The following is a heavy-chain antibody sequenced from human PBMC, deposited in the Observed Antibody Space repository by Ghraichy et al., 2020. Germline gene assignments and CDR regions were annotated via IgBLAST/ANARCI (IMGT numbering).Heavy chain of an antibody. CDR1: GFTFSSYG. D-gene: IGHD2/OR15-2a*01. J-gene: IGHJ4*02. CDR2: ISYDGSNK. V-gene: IGHV3-30*18. Sequence: GGSLRLSCAASGFTFSSYGMHWVRQAPGKGLEWVAVISYDGSNKYYADSVKGRFTISRDNSKNTLYLQMNSLRAEDTAVYYCAKSAPEYGAVDYWGQGTLVTVSS. CDR3: AKSAPEYGAVDY.